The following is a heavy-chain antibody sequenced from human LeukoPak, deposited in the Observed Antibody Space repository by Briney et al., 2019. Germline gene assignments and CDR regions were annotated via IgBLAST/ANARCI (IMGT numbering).Heavy chain of an antibody. CDR1: GYTFTSYG. D-gene: IGHD5-18*01. CDR2: ISAYNGNT. CDR3: ARDFGLVGYSYGSIYYFDY. V-gene: IGHV1-18*01. Sequence: ASVKVSCKASGYTFTSYGISWVRQAPGQGLEWMGWISAYNGNTNYAQKLQGRVTMTTDTSTGTAYMELRSLRSDDTAVYYCARDFGLVGYSYGSIYYFDYWGQGTLVTVSS. J-gene: IGHJ4*02.